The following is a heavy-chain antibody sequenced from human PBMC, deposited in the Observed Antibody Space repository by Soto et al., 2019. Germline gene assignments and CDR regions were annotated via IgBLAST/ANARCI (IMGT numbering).Heavy chain of an antibody. Sequence: ASVKVSCKASGGTFSSYAISWVRQAPGQGLEWMGGIIPIFGTANYAQKFQGRVTITADESTSTAYMELSSLRSEDTAVYYCARDGDEMYCGGDCYSAFDIWGQGTMVTVSS. D-gene: IGHD2-21*02. CDR2: IIPIFGTA. J-gene: IGHJ3*02. V-gene: IGHV1-69*13. CDR1: GGTFSSYA. CDR3: ARDGDEMYCGGDCYSAFDI.